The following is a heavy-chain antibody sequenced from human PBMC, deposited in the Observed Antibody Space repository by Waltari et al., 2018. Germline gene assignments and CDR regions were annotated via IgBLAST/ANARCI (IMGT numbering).Heavy chain of an antibody. J-gene: IGHJ4*02. Sequence: QLQLQESGPGLVKPSETLSLTCPVSGGAISSSSYYWGWMRQAPGKGLEWIGSFFYSGSTYYKPSLRSRVTISVDASKNQFSLRLSSVTAADAAVYYCARRYGDYVDAYFWGQGTLVTVSS. D-gene: IGHD4-17*01. CDR1: GGAISSSSYY. CDR3: ARRYGDYVDAYF. V-gene: IGHV4-39*01. CDR2: FFYSGST.